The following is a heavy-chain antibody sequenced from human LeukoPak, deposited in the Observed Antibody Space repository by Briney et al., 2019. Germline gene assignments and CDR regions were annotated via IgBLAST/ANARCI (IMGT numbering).Heavy chain of an antibody. CDR3: ARAFGESSRGYYRDC. Sequence: PGGSLRLSCAASGFTFGSYAMSWVRQAPGRGLEWVSTFVGSGGGTSYADSVKGRFTISRDNSKNTLYLQMSRLRAEDTAVYYCARAFGESSRGYYRDCWGQGNLLTVSS. J-gene: IGHJ4*02. CDR1: GFTFGSYA. V-gene: IGHV3-23*01. CDR2: FVGSGGGT. D-gene: IGHD3-22*01.